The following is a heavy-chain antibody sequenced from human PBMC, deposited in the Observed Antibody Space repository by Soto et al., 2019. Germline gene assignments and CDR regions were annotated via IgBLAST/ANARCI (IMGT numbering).Heavy chain of an antibody. J-gene: IGHJ5*02. CDR2: ISPNSLYA. CDR1: GYSFNNYG. V-gene: IGHV1-18*01. CDR3: ARDIYLRPEGDGIRHWFGP. Sequence: QVLLAQSGAKVKKPGASVNVSCKASGYSFNNYGLAWVRQAPGPGLEWLGWISPNSLYANDAQSFQGRVTMATDSSRGTAYMELTSLTSPDAAVYFCARDIYLRPEGDGIRHWFGPWGQGNLVTGSS. D-gene: IGHD1-20*01.